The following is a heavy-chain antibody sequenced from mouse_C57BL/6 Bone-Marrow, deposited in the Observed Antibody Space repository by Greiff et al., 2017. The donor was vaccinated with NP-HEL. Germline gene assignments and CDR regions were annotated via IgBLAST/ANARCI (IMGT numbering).Heavy chain of an antibody. J-gene: IGHJ4*01. CDR2: IRNKANGYTT. V-gene: IGHV7-3*01. D-gene: IGHD2-4*01. CDR1: GFTFTDYY. CDR3: ARSIYYDYADDPFYAMDY. Sequence: EVQLVESGGGLVQPGGSLSLSCAASGFTFTDYYMSWVRQPPGKALEWLVFIRNKANGYTTEYSASVKGRFTISRDNSQSILYLQMNALRAEDSATYYCARSIYYDYADDPFYAMDYWGQATSVTVSS.